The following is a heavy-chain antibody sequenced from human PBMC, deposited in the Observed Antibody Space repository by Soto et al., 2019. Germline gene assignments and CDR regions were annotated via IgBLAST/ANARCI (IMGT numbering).Heavy chain of an antibody. CDR2: IYYSGST. CDR1: GGSISSVGYY. D-gene: IGHD3-22*01. Sequence: PSVTLSLTSTVFGGSISSVGYYWSWIRKHPEKGLEWNGYIYYSGSTNYNPSLKSRVTISVDTSKNQFSLKLRSVTDADTAVYYCVSATYYSDTEGSPPPDYWCQGTLVTVSS. CDR3: VSATYYSDTEGSPPPDY. V-gene: IGHV4-31*03. J-gene: IGHJ4*02.